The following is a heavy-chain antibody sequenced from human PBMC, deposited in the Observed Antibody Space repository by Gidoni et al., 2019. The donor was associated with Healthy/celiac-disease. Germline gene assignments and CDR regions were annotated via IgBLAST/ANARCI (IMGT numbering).Heavy chain of an antibody. CDR2: IWYDGSNK. V-gene: IGHV3-33*01. CDR1: GFTFSSYG. Sequence: QVQLVESGGGVVQPGRSLRLSCAASGFTFSSYGMHWVRQAPGKGLEWVAVIWYDGSNKYYADSVKGRFTISRDNSKNTLYLQMNSLRAEDTAVYYCARDSLRYSSGWSLFDYWGQGTLVTVSS. D-gene: IGHD6-19*01. J-gene: IGHJ4*02. CDR3: ARDSLRYSSGWSLFDY.